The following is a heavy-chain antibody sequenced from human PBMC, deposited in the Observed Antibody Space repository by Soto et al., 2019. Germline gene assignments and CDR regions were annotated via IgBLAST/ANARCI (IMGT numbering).Heavy chain of an antibody. V-gene: IGHV4-59*01. CDR3: ARVPQFPVPAAALNYFDY. CDR2: IYYSGST. Sequence: SETPSLTCTVAGGSISSYYCSWIRQPPGKGLEWIGYIYYSGSTNYNPSLKSRVTISVDTSKNQFSLKLSSVTAAATAVYYCARVPQFPVPAAALNYFDYWGQGTPVTVSS. D-gene: IGHD6-13*01. J-gene: IGHJ4*02. CDR1: GGSISSYY.